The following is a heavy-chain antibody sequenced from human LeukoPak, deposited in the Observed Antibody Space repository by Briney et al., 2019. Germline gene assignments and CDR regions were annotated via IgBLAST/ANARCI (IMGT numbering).Heavy chain of an antibody. V-gene: IGHV1-18*01. Sequence: GASVKVSCRASGYTFNRYGLSWVRQAPGQGLEWMGWISAYNGHTNYAQKLQGRVTMTTDTSTSTAYMELRSLRSDDTAVYYCARGAVNRYNWYNDNYYYYYMDVWGKGTTVTISS. J-gene: IGHJ6*03. CDR1: GYTFNRYG. D-gene: IGHD1/OR15-1a*01. CDR3: ARGAVNRYNWYNDNYYYYYMDV. CDR2: ISAYNGHT.